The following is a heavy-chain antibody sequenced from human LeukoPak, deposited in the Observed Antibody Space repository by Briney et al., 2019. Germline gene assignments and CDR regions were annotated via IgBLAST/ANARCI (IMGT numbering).Heavy chain of an antibody. CDR2: IIPIFGTA. Sequence: SVKVSCKASGGTFSSYAISWVRQAPGQGLEWMGRIIPIFGTANYAQKFQGRVTITTDEYTSTAYMELRSLRSEDTAVYYCARAAAGTEGYFDYWGQGTLVTVSS. CDR1: GGTFSSYA. CDR3: ARAAAGTEGYFDY. V-gene: IGHV1-69*05. J-gene: IGHJ4*02. D-gene: IGHD6-13*01.